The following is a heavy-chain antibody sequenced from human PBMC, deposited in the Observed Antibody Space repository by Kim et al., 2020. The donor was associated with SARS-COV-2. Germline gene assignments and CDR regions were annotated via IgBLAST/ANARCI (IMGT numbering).Heavy chain of an antibody. CDR1: GFTFSSYG. J-gene: IGHJ4*02. Sequence: GGSLRLSCAASGFTFSSYGMHWVRQAPGKGLEWVTLISYDGSNKYYADSVKGRFTISRDNSKNTLYLQMNSLRAEDTAVYYCAKNLYSGNYFCFDSWGQGTLVTVSS. V-gene: IGHV3-30*18. D-gene: IGHD1-26*01. CDR2: ISYDGSNK. CDR3: AKNLYSGNYFCFDS.